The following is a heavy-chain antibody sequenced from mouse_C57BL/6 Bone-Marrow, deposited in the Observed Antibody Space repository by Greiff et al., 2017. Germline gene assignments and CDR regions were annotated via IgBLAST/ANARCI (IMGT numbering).Heavy chain of an antibody. V-gene: IGHV5-4*03. CDR3: ASSTVVAPMDY. Sequence: DVKLVESGGGLVKPGGSLKLSCAASGFTFSSYAMSWVRQTPEKRLEWVATISDGGCYTYYPDNVKGRFTISRDNAKNNLYLQMSHLKSEDTAMYYCASSTVVAPMDYWGQGTSVTVSS. J-gene: IGHJ4*01. D-gene: IGHD1-1*01. CDR1: GFTFSSYA. CDR2: ISDGGCYT.